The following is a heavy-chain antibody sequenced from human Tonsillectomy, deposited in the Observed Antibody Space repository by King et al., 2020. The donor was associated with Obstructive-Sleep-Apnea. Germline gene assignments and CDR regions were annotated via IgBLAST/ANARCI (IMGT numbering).Heavy chain of an antibody. V-gene: IGHV5-51*01. CDR3: TRQGFGERNYFDP. Sequence: VQLVESGAEVKKPGESLRISCKASGYSFTDFWIVWVRQMPGQGLEWMGMFYADDSDVRYSPSFQGQITISADKSISTAYLQWSSLKASDTAMYYCTRQGFGERNYFDPWGQGTLVTVSS. J-gene: IGHJ5*02. D-gene: IGHD3-10*01. CDR2: FYADDSDV. CDR1: GYSFTDFW.